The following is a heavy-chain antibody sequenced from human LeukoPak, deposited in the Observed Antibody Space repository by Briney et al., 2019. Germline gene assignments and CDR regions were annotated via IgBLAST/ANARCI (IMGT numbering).Heavy chain of an antibody. CDR2: ISGSGGST. V-gene: IGHV3-23*01. CDR1: GFTFSSYA. D-gene: IGHD6-13*01. Sequence: GGSLRLSCAASGFTFSSYAMSWVRQAPGKGLEWVSAISGSGGSTYYADSVKGRFTISRDNSKNTLYLQMNSLRAEDTAVYYCAKDSKARSIAAADPGPMGGQGTLVTVSS. J-gene: IGHJ4*02. CDR3: AKDSKARSIAAADPGPM.